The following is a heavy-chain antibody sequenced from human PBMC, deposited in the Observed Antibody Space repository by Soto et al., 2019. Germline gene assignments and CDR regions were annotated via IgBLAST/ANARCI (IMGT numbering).Heavy chain of an antibody. J-gene: IGHJ6*02. CDR3: ARDPAATGHGIDL. V-gene: IGHV3-53*01. CDR2: IYSGGIT. CDR1: GFTVSSDY. D-gene: IGHD1-1*01. Sequence: GGSLRLSCAASGFTVSSDYMSWVRQAPGKVLGWVSVIYSGGITYYADSVRGRFTMSRDNCKNTLYLQMKSLRAEDTAVYYCARDPAATGHGIDLWGRGTTVTISS.